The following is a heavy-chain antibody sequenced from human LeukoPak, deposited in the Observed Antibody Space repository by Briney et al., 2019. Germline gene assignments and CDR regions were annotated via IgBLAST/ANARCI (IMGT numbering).Heavy chain of an antibody. CDR3: ARAGGDGDYDPLVRPPPDY. D-gene: IGHD4-17*01. J-gene: IGHJ4*02. CDR2: ISSSSSYI. CDR1: GFTFSSYS. V-gene: IGHV3-21*01. Sequence: PGGSLRLSCAASGFTFSSYSMNWVRQAPGKGLEWVSSISSSSSYIYYADSVKGRFTISRDNAKNSLYLQMNSLRAEDTAVYYCARAGGDGDYDPLVRPPPDYWGQGTLVTVSS.